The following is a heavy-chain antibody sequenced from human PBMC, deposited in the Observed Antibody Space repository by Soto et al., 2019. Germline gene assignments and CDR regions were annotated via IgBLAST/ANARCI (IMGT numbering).Heavy chain of an antibody. CDR2: IYYSGST. CDR1: GGSISSYY. J-gene: IGHJ6*03. V-gene: IGHV4-59*01. CDR3: ARGLRPTNYYYYYMDV. D-gene: IGHD5-12*01. Sequence: SETLSLTCTVSGGSISSYYWSWIRQRPGKGLEWIGYIYYSGSTNYNPSLKSRVTISVDTSKNQFSLKLSSVTAADTAVYYCARGLRPTNYYYYYMDVWGKGTTVTVS.